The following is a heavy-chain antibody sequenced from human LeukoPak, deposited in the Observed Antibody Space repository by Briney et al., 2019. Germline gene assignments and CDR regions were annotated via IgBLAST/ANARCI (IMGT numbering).Heavy chain of an antibody. CDR3: ARGWDTMVRGVNRRSADYYGMDV. D-gene: IGHD3-10*01. V-gene: IGHV3-48*04. Sequence: GGSLRLSCAASGFPFSRYSMNWVRQAPGKGLEWVSYISSDSSILYYADSVKGRFTISRDNAKSSLYLQMDSLRAEDTAVYYCARGWDTMVRGVNRRSADYYGMDVWGQGTTVTVSS. CDR2: ISSDSSIL. CDR1: GFPFSRYS. J-gene: IGHJ6*02.